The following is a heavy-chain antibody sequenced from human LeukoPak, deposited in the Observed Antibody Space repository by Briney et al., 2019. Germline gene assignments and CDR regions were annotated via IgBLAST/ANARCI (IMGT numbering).Heavy chain of an antibody. CDR2: ISYDGSNK. V-gene: IGHV3-30-3*01. D-gene: IGHD3-22*01. J-gene: IGHJ4*02. Sequence: GGSLRLSCAASGFTFSSYAMHWVRQAPGKGLEWVAVISYDGSNKYYADSVKGRFTISRDNSKNTLYLQMNSLRAEDTAVYYCARGLLYYYDSSGLDYWGQGTLVTVSS. CDR1: GFTFSSYA. CDR3: ARGLLYYYDSSGLDY.